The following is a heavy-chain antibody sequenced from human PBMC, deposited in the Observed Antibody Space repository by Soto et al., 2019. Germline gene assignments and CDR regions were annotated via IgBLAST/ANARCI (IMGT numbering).Heavy chain of an antibody. V-gene: IGHV1-3*01. D-gene: IGHD2-15*01. J-gene: IGHJ5*02. CDR1: GYTFTCYA. CDR3: ARDSVVVVAATHGNWFDP. Sequence: AYVKASCKASGYTFTCYAMHWVHQAPGQRLEWMGWINAGNGNTNYAQKLQGRVTMTTDTSTSTAYMELRSLRSDDTAVYYCARDSVVVVAATHGNWFDPWGQGTLVTVSS. CDR2: INAGNGNT.